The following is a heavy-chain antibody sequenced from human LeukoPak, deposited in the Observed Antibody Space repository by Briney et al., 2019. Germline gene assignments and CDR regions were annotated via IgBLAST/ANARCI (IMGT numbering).Heavy chain of an antibody. CDR1: GGSISGYY. CDR2: IYYSGST. J-gene: IGHJ4*02. D-gene: IGHD4-17*01. V-gene: IGHV4-59*01. Sequence: PSETLSLTCTVSGGSISGYYWSWVRQPPGKGLEWIGYIYYSGSTNYNPSLKSRVTMSVDTSRNQFSLKLSSVTAADTAVYYCARHIGSPATEIDYWGQGTLVTVSS. CDR3: ARHIGSPATEIDY.